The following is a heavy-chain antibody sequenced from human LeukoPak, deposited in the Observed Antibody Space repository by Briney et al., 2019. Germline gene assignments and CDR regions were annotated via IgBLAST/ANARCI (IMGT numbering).Heavy chain of an antibody. CDR3: ARGGSSEYLDY. Sequence: GASVKISCKSSGYVFTSYYIHWVRQGPGQKYEWMGKVNPGGVDTRYSQKFQDRVTMTRDRSTSTVFMEMRRLTPEDTAPYFCARGGSSEYLDYWGQGTLVTVSS. V-gene: IGHV1-46*01. CDR1: GYVFTSYY. D-gene: IGHD3-22*01. CDR2: VNPGGVDT. J-gene: IGHJ4*02.